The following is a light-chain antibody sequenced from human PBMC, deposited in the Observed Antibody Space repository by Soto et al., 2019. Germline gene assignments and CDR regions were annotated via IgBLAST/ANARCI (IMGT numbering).Light chain of an antibody. CDR1: PSVHNF. CDR3: QQRNTWPPVT. V-gene: IGKV3-11*01. Sequence: EIVLTQSPATLSLSPGERATLSCRASPSVHNFVAWYQQKPGQAPRLLIYGAFNRATGIPARFSGSGSGTDFTLTINSLEPEDSAIYYGQQRNTWPPVTFGQGTRLEIK. J-gene: IGKJ5*01. CDR2: GAF.